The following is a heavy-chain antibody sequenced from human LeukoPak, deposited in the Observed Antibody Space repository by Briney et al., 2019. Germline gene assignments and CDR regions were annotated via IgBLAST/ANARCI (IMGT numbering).Heavy chain of an antibody. J-gene: IGHJ6*03. CDR3: ARAGLPIFYYYVDV. CDR1: GHTFTDYY. V-gene: IGHV1-2*02. CDR2: INPNSGGT. Sequence: ASVKVSCKASGHTFTDYYMNWVRQAPGQGLEWMGWINPNSGGTNYAQKFQGRVTMTRDTSISTAYMELSRLRSDDTAIYYCARAGLPIFYYYVDVWGRGTTVTISS. D-gene: IGHD5/OR15-5a*01.